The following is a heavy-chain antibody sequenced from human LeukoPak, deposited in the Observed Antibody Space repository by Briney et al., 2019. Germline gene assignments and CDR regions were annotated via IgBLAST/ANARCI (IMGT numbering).Heavy chain of an antibody. CDR3: TTADYYDSSGYYYDYFDY. Sequence: GGSLRLSCAASGFTFSNAWMSWVRQAPGKGLEWLGHIKSKTDGGTTDYAAPVKGRFTISRDDSKNTLYLQMNSLKTEDTAVYYCTTADYYDSSGYYYDYFDYWGQGTLVTVSS. CDR1: GFTFSNAW. CDR2: IKSKTDGGTT. J-gene: IGHJ4*02. D-gene: IGHD3-22*01. V-gene: IGHV3-15*01.